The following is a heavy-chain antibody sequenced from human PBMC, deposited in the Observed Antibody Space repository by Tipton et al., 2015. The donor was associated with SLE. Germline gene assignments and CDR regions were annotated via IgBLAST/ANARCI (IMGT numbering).Heavy chain of an antibody. CDR1: GYPISSDYF. Sequence: TLSLTCAVSGYPISSDYFWGWIRQPPGKGLEWIGSIYHSGNTYYNTSLKSRVTISVDTSENQFSLKLTSLTASDTAVYYCARGEFGSGWYVWGQGMLVTVSS. D-gene: IGHD6-13*01. CDR3: ARGEFGSGWYV. CDR2: IYHSGNT. J-gene: IGHJ4*02. V-gene: IGHV4-38-2*01.